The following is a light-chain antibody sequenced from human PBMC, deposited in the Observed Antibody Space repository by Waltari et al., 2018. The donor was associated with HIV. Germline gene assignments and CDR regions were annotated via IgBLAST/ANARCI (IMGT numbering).Light chain of an antibody. V-gene: IGLV3-1*01. CDR3: QAWDSSTGV. J-gene: IGLJ1*01. CDR2: QDS. CDR1: KLGNNS. Sequence: SYELTQPPSVSVSPVQTASITCSGDKLGNNSVCWYQQKAGQSPVLVIYQDSKRPSGIAERFSGSNTENTATLTISGTQAMDEADYYCQAWDSSTGVFGTGTKVTVL.